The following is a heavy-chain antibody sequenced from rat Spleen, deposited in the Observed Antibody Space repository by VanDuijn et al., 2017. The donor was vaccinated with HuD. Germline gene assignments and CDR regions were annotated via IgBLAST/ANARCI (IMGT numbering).Heavy chain of an antibody. V-gene: IGHV5-31*01. D-gene: IGHD1-2*01. CDR3: SGIRPYYSSYMGYFDY. Sequence: EVQLVESGGGLVQPGRSLKLSCVASGFTFNNYWMTWIRQAPGKGLEWVASITNTGGSTYYPDSVKGRFTISRDNAKSTLYLQMNSLRSEDTAPYYCSGIRPYYSSYMGYFDYWGQGVMVTVSS. CDR2: ITNTGGST. J-gene: IGHJ2*01. CDR1: GFTFNNYW.